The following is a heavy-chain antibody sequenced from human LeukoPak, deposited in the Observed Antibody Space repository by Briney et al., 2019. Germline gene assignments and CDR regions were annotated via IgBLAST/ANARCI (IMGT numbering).Heavy chain of an antibody. CDR1: GGSISSSNW. J-gene: IGHJ5*02. CDR2: INHSGST. Sequence: SGTLSLTCAVSGGSISSSNWWSWVRQPPGKGPEWIGEINHSGSTNYNPSLKGRVTISVDTSKNQFSLKLSSVTAADTAVYYCARGHSSSWYDWFDPWGQGTLVTVSS. D-gene: IGHD6-13*01. CDR3: ARGHSSSWYDWFDP. V-gene: IGHV4-4*02.